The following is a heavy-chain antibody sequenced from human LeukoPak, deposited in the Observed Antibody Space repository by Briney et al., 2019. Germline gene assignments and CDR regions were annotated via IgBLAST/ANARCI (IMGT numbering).Heavy chain of an antibody. D-gene: IGHD2-8*01. CDR1: GGTFSSYA. Sequence: SVKVSCKASGGTFSSYAIRWVRQAPGKGLEWVGGIISIFGTANYAQKFQGRVTITTDESTSTPYLELSSLRSEDTAVYYCARTHCTNGVCPKIFSLKAFDIWGQGTMVTVSS. V-gene: IGHV1-69*05. CDR3: ARTHCTNGVCPKIFSLKAFDI. J-gene: IGHJ3*02. CDR2: IISIFGTA.